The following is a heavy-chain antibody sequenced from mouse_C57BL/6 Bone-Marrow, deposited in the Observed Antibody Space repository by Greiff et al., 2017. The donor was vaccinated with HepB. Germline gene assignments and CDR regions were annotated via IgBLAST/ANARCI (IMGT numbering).Heavy chain of an antibody. CDR2: ISSGSSTI. J-gene: IGHJ2*01. CDR1: GFTFSDYG. CDR3: AREIITTVVAPDYFDY. D-gene: IGHD1-1*01. Sequence: EVNLVESGGGLVKPGGSLKLSCAASGFTFSDYGMHWVRQAPEKGLEWVAYISSGSSTIYYADTVKGRFTISRDNAKNTLFLQMTSLRSEDTAMYYCAREIITTVVAPDYFDYWGQGTTLTVSS. V-gene: IGHV5-17*01.